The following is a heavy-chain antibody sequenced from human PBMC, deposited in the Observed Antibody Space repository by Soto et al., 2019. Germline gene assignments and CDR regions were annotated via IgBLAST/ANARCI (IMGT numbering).Heavy chain of an antibody. CDR1: GGSVSRGSYY. CDR3: AREEATLRWQTSA. J-gene: IGHJ5*02. D-gene: IGHD4-17*01. Sequence: PSETLSHTCTVSGGSVSRGSYYWSWVRQPPGKGLEWIGYINYSGFTNDNPSLKSRVTISVDTSKNQFSLKLASVTAADTAVYYCAREEATLRWQTSAWGQGALVTVSS. CDR2: INYSGFT. V-gene: IGHV4-61*01.